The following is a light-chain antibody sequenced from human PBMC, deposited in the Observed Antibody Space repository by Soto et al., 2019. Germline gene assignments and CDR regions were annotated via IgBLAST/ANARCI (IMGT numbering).Light chain of an antibody. CDR2: EVS. CDR1: SSDVGRYNY. CDR3: TSYTSSTTWV. V-gene: IGLV2-14*01. J-gene: IGLJ7*01. Sequence: QSALTQPASVSGSPRQSITISCTGTSSDVGRYNYVSWYQQHPGKAPKLMIYEVSNRPSGVSNRFSASKSGNTASLTISGLQAEDEADYYCTSYTSSTTWVFGGGTQLTVL.